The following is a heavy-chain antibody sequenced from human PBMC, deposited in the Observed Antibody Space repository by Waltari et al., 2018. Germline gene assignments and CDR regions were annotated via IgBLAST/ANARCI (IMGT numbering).Heavy chain of an antibody. J-gene: IGHJ4*02. CDR3: AKDQGGSGYGDY. CDR1: GFTFSTCG. Sequence: QEQLVESGGGVVQPGGSLRLSCEASGFTFSTCGLPWVRQAPGKGLEWLAFIRYDGSNKYYADSVKGRFTISRDNSKNMLYLQMNSLRVEDTAVYYCAKDQGGSGYGDYWGQGTLVTVSS. CDR2: IRYDGSNK. V-gene: IGHV3-30*02. D-gene: IGHD3-3*01.